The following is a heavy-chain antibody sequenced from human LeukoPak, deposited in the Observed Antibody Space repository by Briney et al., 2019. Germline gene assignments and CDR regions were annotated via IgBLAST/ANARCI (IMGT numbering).Heavy chain of an antibody. CDR3: AILGIPAAILGWFDP. Sequence: ASVKVSCKASGYTFTSYGISWVRQAPGQGLEWMGWMNPNSGNTGYAQKFQGRVTITRNTSISTAYIELSSLRSEDTAVYYCAILGIPAAILGWFDPWGQGTLVTVSS. CDR2: MNPNSGNT. D-gene: IGHD2-2*02. V-gene: IGHV1-8*03. J-gene: IGHJ5*02. CDR1: GYTFTSYG.